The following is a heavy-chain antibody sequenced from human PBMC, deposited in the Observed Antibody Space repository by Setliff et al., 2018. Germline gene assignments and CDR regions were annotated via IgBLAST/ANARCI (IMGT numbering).Heavy chain of an antibody. D-gene: IGHD6-13*01. J-gene: IGHJ4*02. Sequence: SETLSLTCTVSGGSISSYYWSWIRHPAGKVLEWIGRIYTSGSTNYNPSLKSRVTMSVDTSKNQFSLKLSSVTAADTAVDYCARGCGSSWYGFDYWGQGTLVTVSS. CDR1: GGSISSYY. CDR3: ARGCGSSWYGFDY. CDR2: IYTSGST. V-gene: IGHV4-4*07.